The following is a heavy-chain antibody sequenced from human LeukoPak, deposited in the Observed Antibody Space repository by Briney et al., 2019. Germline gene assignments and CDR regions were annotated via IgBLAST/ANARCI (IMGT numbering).Heavy chain of an antibody. V-gene: IGHV3-43*02. Sequence: GGSLRLSCAAPGFIFHDYAIHWVRQAPGKGLEWVSLISGDGGSTFYADSVKGRFTISRDNSKNSLYLQMNSLRSDDTALYYCARESESSGWYDYWGQGTLVTVSS. CDR3: ARESESSGWYDY. J-gene: IGHJ4*02. CDR2: ISGDGGST. CDR1: GFIFHDYA. D-gene: IGHD6-19*01.